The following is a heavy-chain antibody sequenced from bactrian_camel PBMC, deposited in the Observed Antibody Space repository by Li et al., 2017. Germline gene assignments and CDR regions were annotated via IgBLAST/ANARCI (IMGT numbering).Heavy chain of an antibody. CDR2: ITTGTGNT. Sequence: QVQLVESGGGSVQAGGSLRLSCAASAYTGGPFYMAYFRQAPGKEREGVATITTGTGNTDYADSVKGRFTISKDNNKNILYLQMDNLKPEDSATYRCAASWDVTAVAALSNIASPEFGYWGEGTQVTVS. V-gene: IGHV3S1*01. D-gene: IGHD5*01. CDR1: AYTGGPFY. J-gene: IGHJ4*01. CDR3: AASWDVTAVAALSNIASPEFGY.